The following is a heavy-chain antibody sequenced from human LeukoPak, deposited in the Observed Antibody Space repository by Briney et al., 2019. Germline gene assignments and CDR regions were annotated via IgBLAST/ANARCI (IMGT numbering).Heavy chain of an antibody. J-gene: IGHJ4*02. Sequence: SETLSLTCTVSGASISSYYWSWIRQPPGKGLEWIGSIYYSGSTYYNPSLKSRVTISVDTSKNQFSLKLSSVTAADTAVYYCARGGGPRPFDYWGQGTLVTVSS. CDR3: ARGGGPRPFDY. V-gene: IGHV4-59*05. D-gene: IGHD3-16*01. CDR2: IYYSGST. CDR1: GASISSYY.